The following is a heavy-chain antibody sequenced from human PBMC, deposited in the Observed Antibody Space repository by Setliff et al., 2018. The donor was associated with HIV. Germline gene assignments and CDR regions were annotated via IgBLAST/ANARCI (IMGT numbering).Heavy chain of an antibody. CDR2: IKHSGNT. CDR3: ARGLGRGSGTYYNPPGY. J-gene: IGHJ4*02. D-gene: IGHD3-10*01. V-gene: IGHV4-34*01. CDR1: GGSFSGYY. Sequence: SETLSLTCAFNGGSFSGYYWMWIRQSPGEGLEWIGEIKHSGNTNYNPSLKSRVTMSGDTSKNQFSLNLTSVTAADTAVYFCARGLGRGSGTYYNPPGYWGPGTLVTVSS.